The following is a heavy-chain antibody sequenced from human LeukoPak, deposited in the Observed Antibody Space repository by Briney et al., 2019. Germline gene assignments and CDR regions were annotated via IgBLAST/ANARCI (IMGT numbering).Heavy chain of an antibody. CDR1: GGTFSSYA. CDR2: IIPIFGTA. Sequence: ASVKVSCKASGGTFSSYAISWVRQVPGQGLEWMGGIIPIFGTANYAQKFQGRVTITADESTSTAYMELSSLRSEDTAVYYCASWGAPVLSPGYSSSWLPDYWGQGTLVTVSS. J-gene: IGHJ4*02. V-gene: IGHV1-69*13. CDR3: ASWGAPVLSPGYSSSWLPDY. D-gene: IGHD6-13*01.